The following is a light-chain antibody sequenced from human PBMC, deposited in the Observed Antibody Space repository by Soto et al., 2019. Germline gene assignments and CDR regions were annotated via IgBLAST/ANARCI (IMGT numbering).Light chain of an antibody. J-gene: IGKJ1*01. CDR3: QEYGSWT. CDR2: GTS. Sequence: ESVLTQSPGTLSVSPGERATLSCRASQTISSNNLAWYQQKPGQAPSLLIYGTSSRATGIPDRFSGSGSGTDFTLTISRLEPVAAAKYYCQEYGSWTFGQGTKVEI. CDR1: QTISSNN. V-gene: IGKV3-20*01.